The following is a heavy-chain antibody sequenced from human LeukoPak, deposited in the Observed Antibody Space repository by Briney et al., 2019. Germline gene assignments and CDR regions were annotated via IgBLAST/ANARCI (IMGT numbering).Heavy chain of an antibody. CDR3: TRTSSLTPTPSFDY. D-gene: IGHD2-15*01. Sequence: GGTLRLSCAASGFTFSTYAMNWVRQAPGKGLEWVSYISSSGNYIYYADSLKGRFTISRDSAKNSLFLQMNSLRAEDTAVYYCTRTSSLTPTPSFDYWGQGTQVTVSS. CDR1: GFTFSTYA. V-gene: IGHV3-21*01. J-gene: IGHJ4*02. CDR2: ISSSGNYI.